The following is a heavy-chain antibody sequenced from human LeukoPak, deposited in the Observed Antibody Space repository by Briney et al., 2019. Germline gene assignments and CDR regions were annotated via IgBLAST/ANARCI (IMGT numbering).Heavy chain of an antibody. J-gene: IGHJ2*01. Sequence: PGGYLRLSCAASGFTFDDYAMHWVRQAPGKGLEWVSLISGDGDIKYYADSAKGRFTISRDNSKNSLYLQMDSLRTEDTALYYCAKDILLTTGWYLDLWGRGTLVTVSS. D-gene: IGHD4-11*01. CDR3: AKDILLTTGWYLDL. V-gene: IGHV3-43*02. CDR1: GFTFDDYA. CDR2: ISGDGDIK.